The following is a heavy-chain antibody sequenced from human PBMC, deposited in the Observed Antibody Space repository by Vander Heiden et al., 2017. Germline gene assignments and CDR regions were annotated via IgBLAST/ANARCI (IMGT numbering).Heavy chain of an antibody. J-gene: IGHJ3*02. D-gene: IGHD3-22*01. V-gene: IGHV1-69*01. CDR1: GGTFISSP. CDR2: IIPISGTA. Sequence: VHLVQSGAEVKKPGSSVKVSCKASGGTFISSPISWVRQAPVPGRGWMEGIIPISGTANDAQKVQSRVTITAEESTSTADMEMSSLRTEDTAVYYCARGAPTPDYYDSSAYNVALDIWGQGTMVNVSS. CDR3: ARGAPTPDYYDSSAYNVALDI.